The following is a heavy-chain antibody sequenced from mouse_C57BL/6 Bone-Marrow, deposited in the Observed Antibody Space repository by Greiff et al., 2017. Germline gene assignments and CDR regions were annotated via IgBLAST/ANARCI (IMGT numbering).Heavy chain of an antibody. CDR2: IRRKSSNYAT. Sequence: DVKLVESGGGLVQPKGSLKLSCAASGFTFNTYAMHWVRQAPGKGLEWVARIRRKSSNYATYYADSVKDRFTISRDDSQSMLYLQMNNLKTEDTAMYYCVRGRGYYGNRGAMDYWGQGTSVTVSS. CDR1: GFTFNTYA. D-gene: IGHD2-1*01. CDR3: VRGRGYYGNRGAMDY. J-gene: IGHJ4*01. V-gene: IGHV10-3*01.